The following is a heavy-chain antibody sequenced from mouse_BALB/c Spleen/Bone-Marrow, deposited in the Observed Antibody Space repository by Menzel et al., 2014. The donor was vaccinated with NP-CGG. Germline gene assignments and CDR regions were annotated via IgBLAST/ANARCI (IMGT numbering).Heavy chain of an antibody. CDR2: IWAGGST. CDR1: GFSLTSYG. V-gene: IGHV2-9*02. Sequence: VQLKESGPGLVAPSQSLSITCTVSGFSLTSYGVHWVRQPPGKGLEWLGVIWAGGSTNYNSALMSRLSISKDNSKNQVFLKMNSLQTDDTAMYYCARVIRYESYFDYWGQGTTLTVSS. D-gene: IGHD2-14*01. CDR3: ARVIRYESYFDY. J-gene: IGHJ2*01.